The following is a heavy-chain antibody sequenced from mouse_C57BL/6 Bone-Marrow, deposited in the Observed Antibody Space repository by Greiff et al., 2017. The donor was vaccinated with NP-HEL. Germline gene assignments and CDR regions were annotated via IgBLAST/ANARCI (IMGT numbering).Heavy chain of an antibody. CDR3: AREGHNWALDY. Sequence: QVQLQQPGAELVKPGASVKLSCKASGYTFTSYWMHWVKQRPGQGLEWIGMIHPSSGSTNYNEKFKSKATLTVDKSSSTAYMQLSSLTSEDSAVYYCAREGHNWALDYWGQGTTLTVSS. CDR2: IHPSSGST. V-gene: IGHV1-64*01. J-gene: IGHJ2*01. CDR1: GYTFTSYW. D-gene: IGHD4-1*02.